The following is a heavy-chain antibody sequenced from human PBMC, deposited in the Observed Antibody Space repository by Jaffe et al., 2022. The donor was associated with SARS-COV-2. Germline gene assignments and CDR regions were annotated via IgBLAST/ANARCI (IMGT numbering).Heavy chain of an antibody. CDR1: GFTFDDYA. D-gene: IGHD3-22*01. CDR2: ISWNSGSK. J-gene: IGHJ6*02. V-gene: IGHV3-9*01. Sequence: EEQLVESGGGLVQPGRSLRLSCAASGFTFDDYAMHWVRQAPGKGLEWVSGISWNSGSKGYADSVKGRFTISRDNAKNSLYLQMNSLRAEDTALYYCAKEGDGSGYSARQFYYGMDVWGQGTTVTVSS. CDR3: AKEGDGSGYSARQFYYGMDV.